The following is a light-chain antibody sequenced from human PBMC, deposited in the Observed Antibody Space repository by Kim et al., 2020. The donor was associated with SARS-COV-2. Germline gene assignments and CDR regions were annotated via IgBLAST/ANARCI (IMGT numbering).Light chain of an antibody. Sequence: PGQTATFSCRASESVDRSKLAWYQQKPGQDPRLHIFGASSRATGIPDRFSGSGSGTDFTLTISRLEPEDFAVYYCQQFGGSPPITFGQGTRLEIK. V-gene: IGKV3-20*01. CDR3: QQFGGSPPIT. J-gene: IGKJ5*01. CDR1: ESVDRSK. CDR2: GAS.